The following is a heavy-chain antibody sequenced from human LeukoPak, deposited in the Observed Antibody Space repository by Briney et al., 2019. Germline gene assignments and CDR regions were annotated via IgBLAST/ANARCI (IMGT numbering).Heavy chain of an antibody. Sequence: SVKVSCKASGGTFSSCAISWVRQAPGQGLEWMGRIIPIFGTANYAQKFQGRVTITTDESTSTAYMELSSLRSEDTAVYYCARDYAPLTVTNYYYYYMDVWGKGPRSPSP. CDR3: ARDYAPLTVTNYYYYYMDV. CDR2: IIPIFGTA. CDR1: GGTFSSCA. D-gene: IGHD4-11*01. V-gene: IGHV1-69*05. J-gene: IGHJ6*03.